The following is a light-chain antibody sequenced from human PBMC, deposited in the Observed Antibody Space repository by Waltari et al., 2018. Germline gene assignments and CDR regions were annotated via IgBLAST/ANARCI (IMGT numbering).Light chain of an antibody. V-gene: IGLV2-14*03. CDR1: NSYFHAYRF. CDR3: NSYTRTSTLYV. J-gene: IGLJ1*01. Sequence: QSALTQPASVSGSPGQSLTLSCTPTNSYFHAYRFVSWYQHHPGKATKVIIYDVNKRPSGVSDRFSGSKSGNTASLTISGLQADDEADYYCNSYTRTSTLYVFGSGTTVTVI. CDR2: DVN.